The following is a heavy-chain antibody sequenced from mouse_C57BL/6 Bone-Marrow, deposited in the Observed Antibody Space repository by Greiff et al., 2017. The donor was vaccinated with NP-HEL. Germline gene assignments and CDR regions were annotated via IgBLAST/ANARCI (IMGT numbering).Heavy chain of an antibody. CDR3: ARIRYYDYDVSYAMDY. Sequence: QVTLKECGPGILQPSQTLSLTCSFSGFSLSTFGMGVGWIRQPSGKGLEWLAHIWWDDDKYYNPALKSRLTISKDTSKNQVFLKIANVDTADTATYYCARIRYYDYDVSYAMDYWGQGTSVTVSS. D-gene: IGHD2-4*01. CDR2: IWWDDDK. J-gene: IGHJ4*01. V-gene: IGHV8-8*01. CDR1: GFSLSTFGMG.